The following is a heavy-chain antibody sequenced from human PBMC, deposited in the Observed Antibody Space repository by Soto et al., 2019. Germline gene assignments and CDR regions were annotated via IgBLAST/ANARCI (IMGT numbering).Heavy chain of an antibody. J-gene: IGHJ4*02. Sequence: EVQLLESGGGLVQPGGSLGLSCAASGFTFSRYAMSWVRQAPGKGLEWVSTISGRGLTTYLADSVKGRFTISRDNSKSTLHLEMNRLRAEDTAVYYCAKEGAWSLYYFDYWGQGTLVSVSS. D-gene: IGHD3-3*01. CDR2: ISGRGLTT. V-gene: IGHV3-23*01. CDR1: GFTFSRYA. CDR3: AKEGAWSLYYFDY.